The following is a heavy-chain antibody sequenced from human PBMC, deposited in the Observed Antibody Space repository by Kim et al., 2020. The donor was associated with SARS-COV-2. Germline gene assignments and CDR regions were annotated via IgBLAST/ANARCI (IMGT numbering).Heavy chain of an antibody. D-gene: IGHD6-19*01. Sequence: SETLSLTCSVSGYTISSGHYWGWSRQAPGKGVEWFAIIFYDGKTYYNPSLESRSTISLKASKNQFSLRLSCMTAADTAVYYCAKEGSGQWLRLGDYFESWGQGTLVTVSA. CDR1: GYTISSGHY. CDR3: AKEGSGQWLRLGDYFES. J-gene: IGHJ4*02. CDR2: IFYDGKT. V-gene: IGHV4-38-2*02.